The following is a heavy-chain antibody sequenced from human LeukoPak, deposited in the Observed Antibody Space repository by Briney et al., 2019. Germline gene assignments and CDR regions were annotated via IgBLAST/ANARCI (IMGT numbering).Heavy chain of an antibody. Sequence: SVKVSCKASGGTFSSYAINWVRQAPGQGLEWRGGIIPIFGTANYAQKFQDRVTITADESTSTAYMELSSLRSEDTAIYYCASRLHCSNTRCRNFPFAYWGQGTLVTVSS. V-gene: IGHV1-69*01. D-gene: IGHD2-2*01. J-gene: IGHJ4*02. CDR2: IIPIFGTA. CDR3: ASRLHCSNTRCRNFPFAY. CDR1: GGTFSSYA.